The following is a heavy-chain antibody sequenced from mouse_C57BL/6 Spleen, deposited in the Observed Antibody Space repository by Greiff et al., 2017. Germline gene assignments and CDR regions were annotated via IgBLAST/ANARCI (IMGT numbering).Heavy chain of an antibody. D-gene: IGHD2-4*01. CDR1: GYTFTSYW. Sequence: QVQLQQPGAELVKPGASVKLSCKASGYTFTSYWMQWVKQRPGQGLAWIGEIDPSDSYTNYTQKFKGKATLTVDTSASTAYMQLSSLTSEDSAVYYCARKGDYDYDVHWYFDVWGTGTTVTVSS. J-gene: IGHJ1*03. V-gene: IGHV1-50*01. CDR3: ARKGDYDYDVHWYFDV. CDR2: IDPSDSYT.